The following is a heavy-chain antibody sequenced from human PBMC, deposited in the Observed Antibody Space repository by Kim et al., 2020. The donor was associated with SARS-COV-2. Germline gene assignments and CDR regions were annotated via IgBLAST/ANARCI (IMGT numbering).Heavy chain of an antibody. Sequence: ASVKVSCKASGYTFTSYYMHWVRQAPGQGLEWMGIINPSGGSTSYAQKFQGRVTMTRDTSTSTVYMELSSLRSEDTAVYYCARDIVVVPAAILGFSGMDVRGQGTTVTVS. V-gene: IGHV1-46*01. CDR1: GYTFTSYY. D-gene: IGHD2-2*01. CDR3: ARDIVVVPAAILGFSGMDV. CDR2: INPSGGST. J-gene: IGHJ6*02.